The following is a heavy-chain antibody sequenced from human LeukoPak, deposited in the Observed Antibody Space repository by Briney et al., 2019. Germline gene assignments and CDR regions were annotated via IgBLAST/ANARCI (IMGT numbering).Heavy chain of an antibody. CDR2: IIPIFGTA. CDR3: ASSNTAMVPVDY. D-gene: IGHD5-18*01. V-gene: IGHV1-69*05. Sequence: SVKVSCKASGGTFSSYAISWVRQTPGQGLEWMGGIIPIFGTANYAQKFQGRVTITTDESTSTAYMELSSLRSEDTAVYYCASSNTAMVPVDYWGQGTLVTVSS. CDR1: GGTFSSYA. J-gene: IGHJ4*02.